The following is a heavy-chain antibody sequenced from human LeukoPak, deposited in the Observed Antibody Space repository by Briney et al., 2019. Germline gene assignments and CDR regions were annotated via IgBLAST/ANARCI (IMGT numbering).Heavy chain of an antibody. CDR2: ISSSGSTI. CDR1: GFTFSDYY. Sequence: GGSLRLSCAASGFTFSDYYMSWIRQAPGKGLEWVSHISSSGSTIYYADSVKGRFTISRDNAKNSLYLQMNSLRAEDTAVYYCARSITPYYDYGDYDFFDYWGQGTLVTVSS. J-gene: IGHJ4*02. D-gene: IGHD4-17*01. V-gene: IGHV3-11*01. CDR3: ARSITPYYDYGDYDFFDY.